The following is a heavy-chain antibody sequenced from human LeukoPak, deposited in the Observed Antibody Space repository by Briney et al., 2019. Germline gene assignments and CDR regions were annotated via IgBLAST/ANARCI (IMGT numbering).Heavy chain of an antibody. CDR3: ARDNSGWSLDP. CDR1: GFTFSDYY. Sequence: GGSLRLSCAASGFTFSDYYMSWIRQAPGKGLEWVSYISSSGRTIKYADSVKGRFTMSRDNAKNSLYLQMNSLRAEDTAVYYCARDNSGWSLDPWGQGTLVTVSS. V-gene: IGHV3-11*04. D-gene: IGHD6-19*01. CDR2: ISSSGRTI. J-gene: IGHJ5*02.